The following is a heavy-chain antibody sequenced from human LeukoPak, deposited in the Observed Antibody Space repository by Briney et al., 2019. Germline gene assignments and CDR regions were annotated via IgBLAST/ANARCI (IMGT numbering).Heavy chain of an antibody. D-gene: IGHD3-10*01. CDR1: GFTFDDYA. CDR2: INWSGRSI. V-gene: IGHV3-9*01. J-gene: IGHJ3*01. CDR3: AKERALGELNDAFDL. Sequence: GGSLRLSCAASGFTFDDYALHWVRQAPGKGLEWVSDINWSGRSIAYADSVKGRFTISRDNTKNSLYLQMNSLRTEDTALYYCAKERALGELNDAFDLWGPGTLVTVSS.